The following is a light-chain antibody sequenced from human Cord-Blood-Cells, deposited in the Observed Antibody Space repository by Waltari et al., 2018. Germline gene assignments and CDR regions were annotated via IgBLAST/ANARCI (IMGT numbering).Light chain of an antibody. CDR1: QRVSSSY. Sequence: EIVLTQSPGTLSLSPGERATLSCRASQRVSSSYLAWYQKKPGQAPRHLIYGASSRATGIPDRFSGSGSGTDFTLTISRLEPEDFAVYYCQQYGSSPWTFGQGTKVEIK. J-gene: IGKJ1*01. CDR2: GAS. CDR3: QQYGSSPWT. V-gene: IGKV3-20*01.